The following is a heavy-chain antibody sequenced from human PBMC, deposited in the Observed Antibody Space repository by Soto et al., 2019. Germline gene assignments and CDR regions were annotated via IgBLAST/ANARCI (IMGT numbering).Heavy chain of an antibody. CDR3: AKPGTLYDFWRGYYADHYYYGMDV. V-gene: IGHV3-23*01. CDR2: ISGSGGST. J-gene: IGHJ6*02. D-gene: IGHD3-3*01. Sequence: GFLRLSCAASGFSFSSYAMSWVRQAPGKGLEWVSAISGSGGSTYYADSVKGRFTISRDNSKNTLCLQMNSLRAEDTAVYYCAKPGTLYDFWRGYYADHYYYGMDVWGQGTTVTVSS. CDR1: GFSFSSYA.